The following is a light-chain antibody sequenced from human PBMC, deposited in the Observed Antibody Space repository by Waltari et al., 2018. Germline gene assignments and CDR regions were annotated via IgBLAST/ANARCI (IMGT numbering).Light chain of an antibody. CDR1: SSDVGRYNL. V-gene: IGLV2-23*01. J-gene: IGLJ1*01. CDR2: EGS. Sequence: QSALTQPASVSGSPGQSITISCTGTSSDVGRYNLVSWYQQHPGKAPKLMIYEGSNRPSGSSHRFSGSKSGNTASLTISGLQAEDEADYYCCSYAVGAIYVFGTGTKVTVL. CDR3: CSYAVGAIYV.